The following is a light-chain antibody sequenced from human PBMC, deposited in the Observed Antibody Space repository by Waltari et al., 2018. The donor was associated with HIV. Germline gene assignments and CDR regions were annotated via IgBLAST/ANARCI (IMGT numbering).Light chain of an antibody. Sequence: YELTQAPSVSLSPRQTARITSSGAALPKQYAYWYQQKPGKAPMLVIYTDSERPSGTPERFSGSSSGTTVTLTISGVQAEDEADYYCQSADSSGTVVFGGGTKLTVL. V-gene: IGLV3-25*03. CDR1: ALPKQY. CDR3: QSADSSGTVV. CDR2: TDS. J-gene: IGLJ2*01.